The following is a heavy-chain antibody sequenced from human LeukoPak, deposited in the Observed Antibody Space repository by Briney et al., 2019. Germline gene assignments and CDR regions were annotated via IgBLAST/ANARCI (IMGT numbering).Heavy chain of an antibody. CDR1: GGSISSSRYY. J-gene: IGHJ3*02. Sequence: SETLSLTCTVSGGSISSSRYYWGWIRQPPGKGLEWIGSIYYSGSTYYNPSLKSRVTIFVDTAKNQFSLKLSSVTAADTAVYYRARRPGNAFDIWGQGTMVTVSS. CDR3: ARRPGNAFDI. D-gene: IGHD1-26*01. V-gene: IGHV4-39*01. CDR2: IYYSGST.